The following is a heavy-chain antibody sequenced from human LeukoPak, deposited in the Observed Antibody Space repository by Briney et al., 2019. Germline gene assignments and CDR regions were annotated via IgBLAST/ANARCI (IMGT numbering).Heavy chain of an antibody. CDR3: ARGVYIAAAQYGY. CDR2: IYYSGTT. D-gene: IGHD6-13*01. CDR1: GGSVSNYY. J-gene: IGHJ4*02. Sequence: SETLSLTCTVSGGSVSNYYWSWIRQPPGKGLEWIGYIYYSGTTNYNPSLKSRVTISVDTSKNQFSLKLNSVTAADTAVYYCARGVYIAAAQYGYWGQGTLVIVSS. V-gene: IGHV4-59*02.